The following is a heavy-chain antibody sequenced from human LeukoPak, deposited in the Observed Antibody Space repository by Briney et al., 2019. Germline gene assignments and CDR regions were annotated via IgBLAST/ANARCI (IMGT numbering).Heavy chain of an antibody. CDR1: GFTFSSYA. Sequence: GGSLTLFCAASGFTFSSYAMHCVRQAPGKGLEWVAFISYYGRNIFYADSVKGRFTISRDNSKNTLYLQMNSVRAEDTAVYYCARDLYGSGSSTFDYWGQGTLVTVSS. D-gene: IGHD3-10*01. CDR2: ISYYGRNI. CDR3: ARDLYGSGSSTFDY. J-gene: IGHJ4*02. V-gene: IGHV3-30*04.